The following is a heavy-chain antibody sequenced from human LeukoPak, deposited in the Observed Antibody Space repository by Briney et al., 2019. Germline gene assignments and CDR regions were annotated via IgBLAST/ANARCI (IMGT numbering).Heavy chain of an antibody. D-gene: IGHD2-2*01. V-gene: IGHV4-4*08. CDR1: GSSISIYC. J-gene: IGHJ2*01. CDR2: IYTSAST. CDR3: ARLGRTSYWYFDL. Sequence: PSEAPSHTCTFSGSSISIYCWSWVPQPPRKGLECIGDIYTSASTNYHPPLKSRVTISVDTSKNQFSLKLSSVTAADTAVYYCARLGRTSYWYFDLWGRGTLVTVSS.